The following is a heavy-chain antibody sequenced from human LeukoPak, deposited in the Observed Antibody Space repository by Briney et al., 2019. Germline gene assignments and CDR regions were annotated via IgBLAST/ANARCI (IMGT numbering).Heavy chain of an antibody. V-gene: IGHV4-39*07. J-gene: IGHJ5*02. CDR2: IYYSGST. CDR3: ARGTYGGNFGFDP. D-gene: IGHD4-23*01. Sequence: SETLSLTCTVSGGSISSSSYYWGWIRQPPGKGLEWIGSIYYSGSTYYNPSLKSRVTISVDRSKNQFSLKLSSVTAADTAVYYCARGTYGGNFGFDPWGQGTLVTVSS. CDR1: GGSISSSSYY.